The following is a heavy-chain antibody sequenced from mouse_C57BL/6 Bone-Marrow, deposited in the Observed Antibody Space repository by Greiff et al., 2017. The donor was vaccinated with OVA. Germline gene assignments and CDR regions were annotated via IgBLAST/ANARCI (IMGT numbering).Heavy chain of an antibody. V-gene: IGHV5-9*01. D-gene: IGHD2-12*01. CDR2: ISGGGGNT. CDR1: GFTFSSYT. J-gene: IGHJ4*01. CDR3: ARVYDNYYAMDY. Sequence: EVQLVESGGGLVKPGGSLKLSCAASGFTFSSYTMSWVRQTPEKRLEWVATISGGGGNTYYPDSVKGRFTISRDNAKNILYLQMSSLRSEDTALYYCARVYDNYYAMDYWGQGTSVTVSS.